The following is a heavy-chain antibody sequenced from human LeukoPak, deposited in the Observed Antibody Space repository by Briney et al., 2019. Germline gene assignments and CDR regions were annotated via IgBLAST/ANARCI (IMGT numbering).Heavy chain of an antibody. Sequence: ASVKVSCKVSGYTLTEISMHWVRQTPGKGLEWMGGFDPEDGETIYAQKFQGRVTMTEDTSTDTAYMELSSLRSEDTAVYYCATVGYCSSTSCSDYYGMDVWGQGTTVTVSS. CDR1: GYTLTEIS. CDR2: FDPEDGET. J-gene: IGHJ6*02. D-gene: IGHD2-2*01. CDR3: ATVGYCSSTSCSDYYGMDV. V-gene: IGHV1-24*01.